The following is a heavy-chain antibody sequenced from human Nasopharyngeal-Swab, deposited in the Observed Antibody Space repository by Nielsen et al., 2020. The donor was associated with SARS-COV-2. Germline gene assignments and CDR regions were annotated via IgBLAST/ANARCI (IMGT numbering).Heavy chain of an antibody. CDR2: IYTSGST. Sequence: LSCTVSGGSISSGSYYWSWIRQPAGKGLEWIGRIYTSGSTNYNPSLKSRVTISVDTSKNQFSLKLSSVTAADTAVYYCARTSVPAHMDVWGKGTTVTVSS. D-gene: IGHD2-2*01. CDR3: ARTSVPAHMDV. J-gene: IGHJ6*03. V-gene: IGHV4-61*02. CDR1: GGSISSGSYY.